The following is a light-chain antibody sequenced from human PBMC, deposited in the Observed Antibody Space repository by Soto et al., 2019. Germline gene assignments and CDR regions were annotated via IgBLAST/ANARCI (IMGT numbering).Light chain of an antibody. CDR1: QTINNY. Sequence: DIQMTQSPSTLSASVGDRVTITCRASQTINNYLNWYQQKPGKAPKCLIYGASSLQSGVSSRFSGRGLGTDYTLTITNLQPEDFATYFCQQSYDSPPTFGPGTKVDIK. J-gene: IGKJ3*01. CDR2: GAS. CDR3: QQSYDSPPT. V-gene: IGKV1-39*01.